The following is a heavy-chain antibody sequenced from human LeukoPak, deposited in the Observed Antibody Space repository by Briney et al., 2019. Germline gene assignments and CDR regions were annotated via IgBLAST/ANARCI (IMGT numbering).Heavy chain of an antibody. CDR3: ARLVHYDFWSGLDDY. CDR2: IYPGDSDT. D-gene: IGHD3-3*01. V-gene: IGHV5-51*01. Sequence: GESLKISCKGSGYSFTSYWIGCVRQMPGKGLEWMGIIYPGDSDTRYSPSFQGQVTISADKSISTAYLQWSSLKASDTAMYYCARLVHYDFWSGLDDYWGQGTLVTVSS. J-gene: IGHJ4*02. CDR1: GYSFTSYW.